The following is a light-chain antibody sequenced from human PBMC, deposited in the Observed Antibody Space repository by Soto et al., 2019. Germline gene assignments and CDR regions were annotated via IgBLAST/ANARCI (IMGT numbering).Light chain of an antibody. CDR3: QHYGTSLYT. V-gene: IGKV3-20*01. Sequence: DIVLTQSPGTLSLSPGERATLSCRASQIISSTYLGWYQQKPGQAPRLLIYGASSMATGIPERFSGSGSGTDFTLTISRLEPEDFAVYYCQHYGTSLYTFGQGTKLEIK. CDR2: GAS. CDR1: QIISSTY. J-gene: IGKJ2*01.